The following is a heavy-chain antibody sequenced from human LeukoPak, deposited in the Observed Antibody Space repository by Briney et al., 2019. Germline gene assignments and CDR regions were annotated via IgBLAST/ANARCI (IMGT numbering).Heavy chain of an antibody. V-gene: IGHV3-23*01. J-gene: IGHJ4*02. CDR2: ISASGDTT. CDR3: AKVGEYYGAGASFDY. CDR1: GFTFSTYG. Sequence: GGSLRLSSAVSGFTFSTYGMSWVRQTPGKGLEWVSTISASGDTTDYADSVKGRFTISRDNSQNTLYLQMSSLRADDTAVYYCAKVGEYYGAGASFDYWGQGTLVTVSS. D-gene: IGHD3-10*01.